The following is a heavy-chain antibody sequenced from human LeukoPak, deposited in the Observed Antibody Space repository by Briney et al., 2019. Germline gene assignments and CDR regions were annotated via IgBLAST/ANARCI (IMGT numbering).Heavy chain of an antibody. V-gene: IGHV3-73*01. D-gene: IGHD4-17*01. CDR1: GFAFSDSP. J-gene: IGHJ4*01. CDR3: TRLPTLKTFDY. Sequence: GGSLRLSCAASGFAFSDSPMHWVRQAPGKGLEWVGRITSKADSYATAYAESVKGRFTISRDDSNNTAYLQMNSLQTEDTAVYYCTRLPTLKTFDYWGHGVLVTVSS. CDR2: ITSKADSYAT.